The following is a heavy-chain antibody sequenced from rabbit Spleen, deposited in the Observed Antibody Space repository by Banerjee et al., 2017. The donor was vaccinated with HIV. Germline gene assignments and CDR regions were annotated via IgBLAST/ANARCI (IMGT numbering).Heavy chain of an antibody. CDR2: IYADRSGST. J-gene: IGHJ4*01. V-gene: IGHV1S40*01. Sequence: QSLEESGGDLVKPEGSLTLTCTASGFSFSSSYYMCWVRQTPEKGLECIACIYADRSGSTYYANWAKGRFTISRTSSTTVTLQMTSLTAADTATYFCARRGRNADDGDYGALNLWGPGTLVTVS. CDR3: ARRGRNADDGDYGALNL. CDR1: GFSFSSSYY. D-gene: IGHD2-1*01.